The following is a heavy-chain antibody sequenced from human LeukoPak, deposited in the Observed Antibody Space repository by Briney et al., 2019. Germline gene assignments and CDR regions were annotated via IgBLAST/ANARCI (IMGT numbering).Heavy chain of an antibody. CDR3: AREDFWNGYQFDY. J-gene: IGHJ4*02. D-gene: IGHD3-3*01. V-gene: IGHV1-18*01. Sequence: ASVKVSCKASGYTYSSYGISWVRQAPGEGLEWMGRICTDNGKANYARKFQGRDTMTTDASTSTAYMDLRSRRADDRAVYYCAREDFWNGYQFDYWGEGTLVTVSS. CDR2: ICTDNGKA. CDR1: GYTYSSYG.